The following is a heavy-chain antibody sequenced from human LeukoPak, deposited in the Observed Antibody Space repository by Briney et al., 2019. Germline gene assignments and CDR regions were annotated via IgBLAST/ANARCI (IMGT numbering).Heavy chain of an antibody. CDR1: GFTFSSYG. CDR3: AKVFSIGVVRGVTNYFDY. CDR2: ISYDGSNK. Sequence: PGRSLRLSCAASGFTFSSYGMHWVRQAPGKGLEWVAVISYDGSNKYYADSVKGRFTISRDNSKNTLYLQMNSLRAEDTAVYYCAKVFSIGVVRGVTNYFDYWGQGTLVTVSS. J-gene: IGHJ4*02. D-gene: IGHD3-10*01. V-gene: IGHV3-30*18.